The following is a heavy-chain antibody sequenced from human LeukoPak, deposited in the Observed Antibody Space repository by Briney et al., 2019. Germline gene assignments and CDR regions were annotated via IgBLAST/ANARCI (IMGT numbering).Heavy chain of an antibody. CDR2: INPNSGGT. CDR3: ASPGYYYDSSGYRFDY. V-gene: IGHV1-2*02. CDR1: GYTFTGYC. Sequence: ASVKVSCKASGYTFTGYCMHWVRQAPGQGLEWMGWINPNSGGTNYAQKFQGRVTMTRDTSISTAYMELSRLRSDDTAVYYCASPGYYYDSSGYRFDYWGQGTLVTVSS. D-gene: IGHD3-22*01. J-gene: IGHJ4*02.